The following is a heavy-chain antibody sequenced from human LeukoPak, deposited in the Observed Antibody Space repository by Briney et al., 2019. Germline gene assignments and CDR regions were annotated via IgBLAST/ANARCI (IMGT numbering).Heavy chain of an antibody. CDR1: AFTVSSNY. Sequence: GGSLRLSCAAAAFTVSSNYMSWVRQAPGEGLEWVAVIYSGGSTYYADSVRGRFTISRDNSKNTLYLQMNSLRAEDTAVYYCASEVGATTTDYWGQGTLVTVSS. CDR3: ASEVGATTTDY. D-gene: IGHD1-26*01. CDR2: IYSGGST. V-gene: IGHV3-66*02. J-gene: IGHJ4*02.